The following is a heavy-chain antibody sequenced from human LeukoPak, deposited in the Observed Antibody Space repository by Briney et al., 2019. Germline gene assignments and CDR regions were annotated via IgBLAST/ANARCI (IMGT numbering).Heavy chain of an antibody. CDR3: ARNMDARAARLLFDY. CDR2: ISYEGNNI. J-gene: IGHJ4*02. CDR1: GFTFSSYA. V-gene: IGHV3-30-3*01. Sequence: GGSLRLSGAASGFTFSSYAMHWVRQAPGKGLEWVAVISYEGNNIQYADSVKGRLIISRDNSKNTLYLHMNSLRTEDTAIYYCARNMDARAARLLFDYWGQGTLVTVSS. D-gene: IGHD6-6*01.